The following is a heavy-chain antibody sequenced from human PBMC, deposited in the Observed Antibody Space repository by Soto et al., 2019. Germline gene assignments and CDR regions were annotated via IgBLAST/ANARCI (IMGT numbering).Heavy chain of an antibody. Sequence: QEQPQESGPGLVKPSGTLSLTCAVSSGSISSSNWWSWVRQPPGKGLEWIGEIYHSGSTNYNPSLKSRVTISVDKSKNQFSLKLSSVSAADTAVYYCASRTSGSYGSYNWFDPWGQGTLVTVSS. V-gene: IGHV4-4*02. J-gene: IGHJ5*02. D-gene: IGHD5-18*01. CDR1: SGSISSSNW. CDR3: ASRTSGSYGSYNWFDP. CDR2: IYHSGST.